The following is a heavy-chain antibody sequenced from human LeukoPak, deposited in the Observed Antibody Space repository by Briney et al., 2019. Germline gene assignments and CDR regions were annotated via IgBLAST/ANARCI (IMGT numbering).Heavy chain of an antibody. D-gene: IGHD2-15*01. J-gene: IGHJ3*02. CDR2: IMPSGETR. V-gene: IGHV3-64*01. Sequence: GGSLRLPCAASGFSFSNYVMHWVRQAPGKGLEYVSAIMPSGETRGYANSMKGRFTISRDNSKNTLYLQMGSLGAEDRAIYYCARDRDGGFAFDIWGRGTLVTVSS. CDR3: ARDRDGGFAFDI. CDR1: GFSFSNYV.